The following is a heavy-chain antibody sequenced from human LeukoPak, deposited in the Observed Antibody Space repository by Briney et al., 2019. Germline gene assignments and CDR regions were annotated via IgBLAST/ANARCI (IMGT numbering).Heavy chain of an antibody. CDR3: TTDYVVVTAILDY. V-gene: IGHV3-15*01. Sequence: GGSLRHSCAASGFTFSNAWMSWVRHAPGKGLEWVGRIKRRSDDETTDYAAAVKVSFTITRYDSKTTLSLQMNSLKTEGTAVYYCTTDYVVVTAILDYWGQGTLVTVSS. D-gene: IGHD2-21*02. J-gene: IGHJ4*02. CDR2: IKRRSDDETT. CDR1: GFTFSNAW.